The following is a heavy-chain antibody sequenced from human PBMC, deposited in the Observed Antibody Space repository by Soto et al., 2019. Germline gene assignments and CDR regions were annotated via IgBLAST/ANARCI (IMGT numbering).Heavy chain of an antibody. CDR2: ISAYNGNT. CDR1: GYAFSDHG. CDR3: ARGHSYSSSFFGS. V-gene: IGHV1-18*04. J-gene: IGHJ4*02. Sequence: QVRLVLSGDELKKPGAFMKVSCKASGYAFSDHGISWVRQAPGQGLEWIGWISAYNGNTNYAQKFQGRVTVTTDASTTTAYMEVRTLTSLATAVYYCARGHSYSSSFFGSWSQGTLITVSS. D-gene: IGHD6-6*01.